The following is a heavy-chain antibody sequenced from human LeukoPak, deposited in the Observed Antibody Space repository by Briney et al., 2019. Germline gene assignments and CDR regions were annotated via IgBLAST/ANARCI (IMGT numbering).Heavy chain of an antibody. CDR2: ISVDSIT. CDR1: GLTFSSHA. J-gene: IGHJ3*02. V-gene: IGHV3-23*01. Sequence: GGSLRLSCAGSGLTFSSHALSWVRQAPGKGLDWVSSISVDSITYYLDSVKGRFTISRDNSKSTLYLQMHSLRAEDKALYYCAKCNLNNCREGFDIWGQGTMVTVSS. D-gene: IGHD1-1*01. CDR3: AKCNLNNCREGFDI.